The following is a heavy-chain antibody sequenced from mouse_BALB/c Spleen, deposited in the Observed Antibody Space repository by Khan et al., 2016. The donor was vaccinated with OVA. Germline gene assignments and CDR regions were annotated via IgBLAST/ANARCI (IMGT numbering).Heavy chain of an antibody. CDR3: ARDYGSLYWYFDV. Sequence: EVELVESGPGLVKPSQTVSLTCTVTGISITSGNYRWSWIRQFPGNKLEWIGNIYYSGTVTYNPSLTSRTTIPRDTSKNQFFLEMNSLTAEDTATYYCARDYGSLYWYFDVWGAVTTVTVSS. CDR1: GISITSGNYR. CDR2: IYYSGTV. J-gene: IGHJ1*01. V-gene: IGHV3-5*02. D-gene: IGHD1-1*01.